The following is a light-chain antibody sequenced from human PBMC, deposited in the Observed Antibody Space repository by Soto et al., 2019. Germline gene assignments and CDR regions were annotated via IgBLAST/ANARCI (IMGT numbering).Light chain of an antibody. CDR1: SSNIGNNY. J-gene: IGLJ1*01. Sequence: QSGRTQPPSVSAAPGQKVTISCSGSSSNIGNNYVSWYQQLPGTAPKLLIYDNNKRPSGIPDRFSGSKSGTSATLGITGLQTGDEADYYCGTWDSSLSAYVFGTGTKVTVL. V-gene: IGLV1-51*01. CDR2: DNN. CDR3: GTWDSSLSAYV.